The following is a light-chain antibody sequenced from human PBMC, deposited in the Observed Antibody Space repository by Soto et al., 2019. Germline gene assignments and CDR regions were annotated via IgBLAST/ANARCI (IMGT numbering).Light chain of an antibody. CDR2: SNN. J-gene: IGLJ3*02. Sequence: QSVLTQPPSASATPGQRVTISCSGSSSNIGSNNVEWYQHLPGTAPKLLIYSNNQGPSGVPDRFSGAKSGTSASLAISGLQSEVEADYYCASWDDSVNGLVIGGGTKVTVL. V-gene: IGLV1-44*01. CDR1: SSNIGSNN. CDR3: ASWDDSVNGLV.